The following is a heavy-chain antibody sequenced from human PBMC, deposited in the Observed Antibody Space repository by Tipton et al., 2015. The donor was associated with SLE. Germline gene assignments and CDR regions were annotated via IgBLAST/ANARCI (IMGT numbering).Heavy chain of an antibody. V-gene: IGHV4-28*03. CDR2: IYYRGTA. D-gene: IGHD1-26*01. Sequence: TLSLTCAVSGYSISTSDSNWWGWIRQPPGKGLEWIGYIYYRGTAYYNPSLRSRVTVSVDTSKNQFSLRLNSVTAVDTAVYYCAKDSGTYYFDFWGQGVLVNVSS. CDR1: GYSISTSDSNW. J-gene: IGHJ4*02. CDR3: AKDSGTYYFDF.